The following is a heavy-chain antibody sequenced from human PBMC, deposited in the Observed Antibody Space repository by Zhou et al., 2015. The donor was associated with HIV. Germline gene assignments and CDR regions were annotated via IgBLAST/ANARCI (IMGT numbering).Heavy chain of an antibody. Sequence: QVQLVQSGAEVKKPGASVKVSCKASGYTFTGYYMHWVRQAPGQGLEWMGWINPNSGGTNYAQKFRGRVTITRDTSISTMYMELNSLTSDDTAVYFCARDHNWGPDYWGQGTLVTVSS. CDR2: INPNSGGT. D-gene: IGHD7-27*01. CDR1: GYTFTGYY. J-gene: IGHJ4*02. V-gene: IGHV1-2*02. CDR3: ARDHNWGPDY.